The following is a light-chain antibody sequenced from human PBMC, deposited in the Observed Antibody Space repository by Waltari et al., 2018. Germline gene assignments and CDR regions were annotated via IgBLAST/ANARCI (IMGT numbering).Light chain of an antibody. Sequence: QSALTQPASVSGSPGQSITISCTGTSSDVGSYELVSWYQQHPGKAPKLMIYEVSKRPSGVSNRFSGSKSGNTASLTISGLQAEDEADYYCCSYAGSSTYVVFGGGTKLTVL. CDR2: EVS. V-gene: IGLV2-23*02. CDR1: SSDVGSYEL. CDR3: CSYAGSSTYVV. J-gene: IGLJ2*01.